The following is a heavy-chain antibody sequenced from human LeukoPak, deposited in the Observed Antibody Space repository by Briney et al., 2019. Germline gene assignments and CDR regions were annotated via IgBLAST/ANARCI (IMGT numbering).Heavy chain of an antibody. D-gene: IGHD6-13*01. CDR1: GINLADYT. V-gene: IGHV3-43*01. CDR2: ISWDSGTT. CDR3: ARVGKAAAALVY. Sequence: PGGSLRLSCEASGINLADYTMHWVRQAPGKGLEWVSLISWDSGTTFYTDSVKGRFTISRDNTKNSLYLQMNSLRAEDTAVYYCARVGKAAAALVYWGQGTLVTVSS. J-gene: IGHJ4*02.